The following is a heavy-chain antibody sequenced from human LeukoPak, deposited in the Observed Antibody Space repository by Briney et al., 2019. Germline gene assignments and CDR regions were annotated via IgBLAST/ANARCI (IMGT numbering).Heavy chain of an antibody. J-gene: IGHJ4*02. CDR1: GGXISSYY. V-gene: IGHV4-59*01. Sequence: SETLSLTCSVSGGXISSYYCSWIRQPPGKGLEWIGYIYYSGSTNYNPSLKSRVTISVDTSKNQFSLKLSSVTAADTAVYYCASSGSYPYYFDYWGQGTLVTVSS. D-gene: IGHD1-26*01. CDR2: IYYSGST. CDR3: ASSGSYPYYFDY.